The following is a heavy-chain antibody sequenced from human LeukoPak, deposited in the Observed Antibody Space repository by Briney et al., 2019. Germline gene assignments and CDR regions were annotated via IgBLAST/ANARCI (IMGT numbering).Heavy chain of an antibody. J-gene: IGHJ4*01. CDR2: IYTSGST. Sequence: SETLSLICTVSDGSISNYYWNWLRQPPGKGLEWIGYIYTSGSTNYNPSLKSRATISVDTSENQFSLKLSSVTAADTAVYYCAGTQGAGYFDYWGQGTLVTVSS. CDR3: AGTQGAGYFDY. V-gene: IGHV4-4*09. D-gene: IGHD1-1*01. CDR1: DGSISNYY.